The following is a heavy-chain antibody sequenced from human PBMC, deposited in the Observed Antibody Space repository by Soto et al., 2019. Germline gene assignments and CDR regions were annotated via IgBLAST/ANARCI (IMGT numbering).Heavy chain of an antibody. J-gene: IGHJ6*02. CDR1: GFTFSSYA. CDR2: ISGSGGST. CDR3: AEDTIPHHYYYYGMDV. V-gene: IGHV3-23*01. Sequence: GGSLRLSCAASGFTFSSYAMSWVRQAPGKGLEWVSAISGSGGSTYYADSVKGRFTISRDNSKNTLYLQMNSLRAEDTAVYYCAEDTIPHHYYYYGMDVWGQGTTVTVSS. D-gene: IGHD3-3*01.